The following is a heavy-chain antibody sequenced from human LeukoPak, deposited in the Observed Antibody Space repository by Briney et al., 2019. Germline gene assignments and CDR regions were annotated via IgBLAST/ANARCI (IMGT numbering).Heavy chain of an antibody. CDR2: IYPCDSDL. CDR3: ARRSMDTSVASPFDF. Sequence: GESLKISCEGSGYRFTTHWIGWVRPMPEKGLEWMGIIYPCDSDLRLSPSFQGQVAISVDKSINTAYLQWSSLKASDTAMYYCARRSMDTSVASPFDFWGQGTLVTVSS. CDR1: GYRFTTHW. D-gene: IGHD5-18*01. J-gene: IGHJ4*02. V-gene: IGHV5-51*01.